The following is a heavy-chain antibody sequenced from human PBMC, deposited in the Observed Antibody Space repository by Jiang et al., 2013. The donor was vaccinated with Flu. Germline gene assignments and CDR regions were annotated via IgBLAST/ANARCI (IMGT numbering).Heavy chain of an antibody. CDR3: ARHGGYYDSSGYGYFQH. D-gene: IGHD3-22*01. Sequence: GPGLVKPSETLSLTCTVSGGSISSYYWSWIRQPPGKGLEWIGYIYYSGSTNYNPSLKSRVTISVDTSKNQFSLKLSSVTAADTAVYYCARHGGYYDSSGYGYFQHVGQGTLVTVSS. CDR1: GGSISSYY. J-gene: IGHJ1*01. V-gene: IGHV4-59*08. CDR2: IYYSGST.